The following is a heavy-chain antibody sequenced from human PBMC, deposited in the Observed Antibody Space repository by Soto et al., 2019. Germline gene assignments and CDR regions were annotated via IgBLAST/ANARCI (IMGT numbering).Heavy chain of an antibody. CDR2: IYHSGST. D-gene: IGHD1-26*01. CDR3: ARRGIVGAFYWYFDL. CDR1: GGSISSSNW. V-gene: IGHV4-4*02. J-gene: IGHJ2*01. Sequence: QVQLQESGPGLVKPSGTLSLTCAVSGGSISSSNWWSWVRQPPGKGLEWIGEIYHSGSTNYNPSLKRRVTISVDKSKNQFSLKLSSVTAADTAVYYCARRGIVGAFYWYFDLWGRGTLVTVSS.